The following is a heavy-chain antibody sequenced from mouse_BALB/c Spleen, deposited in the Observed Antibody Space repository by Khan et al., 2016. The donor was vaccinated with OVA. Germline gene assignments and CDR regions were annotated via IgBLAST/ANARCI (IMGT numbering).Heavy chain of an antibody. V-gene: IGHV5-17*02. Sequence: EVQLLATGGGLVQPGGSRKLSCAASGFTFSSYGMHWVRQAPEKGLEWVAYISGDSTTIYYADTVKGRFTISRDNPKNTLFLQMTSLMSEDTAMYYCATSYYYGYYFDYWGPGTTLTVSS. D-gene: IGHD1-1*01. CDR2: ISGDSTTI. CDR3: ATSYYYGYYFDY. CDR1: GFTFSSYG. J-gene: IGHJ2*01.